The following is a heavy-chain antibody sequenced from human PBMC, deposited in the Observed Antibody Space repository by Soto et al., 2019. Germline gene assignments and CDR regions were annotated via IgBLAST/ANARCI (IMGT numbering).Heavy chain of an antibody. CDR3: ARDNGRPQLGGNYYYITDV. Sequence: QVQLVQSGAEVKEPGSSVKVPCQASGGTFSSYALSWVRQAPGQGLEWMGGIIPLFRTPDYAQKFQGRVTITADESTSTAYMELSSLRSEDTAIYYCARDNGRPQLGGNYYYITDVWGQGTTITVSS. CDR1: GGTFSSYA. V-gene: IGHV1-69*12. D-gene: IGHD3-3*02. J-gene: IGHJ6*02. CDR2: IIPLFRTP.